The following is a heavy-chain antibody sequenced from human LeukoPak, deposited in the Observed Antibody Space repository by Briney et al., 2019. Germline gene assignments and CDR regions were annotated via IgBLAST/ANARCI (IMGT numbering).Heavy chain of an antibody. CDR1: GGTISSYY. V-gene: IGHV4-59*01. D-gene: IGHD1-26*01. CDR2: IYYSGST. Sequence: PSETLSLTCTVSGGTISSYYWSWIRQPRGKGLEGIGYIYYSGSTKYNPSLKSRVTISVDASKTQFSLKLSSVTAADTAVYYCARGEWELLRRGYYFDYWGQGTLVTVSS. J-gene: IGHJ4*02. CDR3: ARGEWELLRRGYYFDY.